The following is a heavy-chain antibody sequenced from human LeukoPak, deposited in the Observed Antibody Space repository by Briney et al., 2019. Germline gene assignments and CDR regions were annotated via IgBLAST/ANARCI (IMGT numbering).Heavy chain of an antibody. Sequence: GGSLRLSCAASGFTFSSYGMHWVRQTPGQGLEWVSSVNPSHHYKYYADSVKGRFTISRDNAKNTLYLQMNSLRAEDTAVYYCAREDYNDSGWYFDLWGRGTLVTVSS. CDR2: VNPSHHYK. D-gene: IGHD4-17*01. CDR3: AREDYNDSGWYFDL. J-gene: IGHJ2*01. CDR1: GFTFSSYG. V-gene: IGHV3-21*01.